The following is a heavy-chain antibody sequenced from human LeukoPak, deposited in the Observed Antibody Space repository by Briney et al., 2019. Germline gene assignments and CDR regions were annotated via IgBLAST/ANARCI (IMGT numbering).Heavy chain of an antibody. J-gene: IGHJ5*02. D-gene: IGHD3-16*02. V-gene: IGHV3-21*04. Sequence: GGSLRLSCAASGFTFSSYSMNWVRQAPGKGLEWVSSISSSSSYIYYADSVKGRFTISRDNAKNSLYLQMNSLRAEDTAVYYCARDNSVGDIAWWFDPWGQGTLVTVSS. CDR1: GFTFSSYS. CDR3: ARDNSVGDIAWWFDP. CDR2: ISSSSSYI.